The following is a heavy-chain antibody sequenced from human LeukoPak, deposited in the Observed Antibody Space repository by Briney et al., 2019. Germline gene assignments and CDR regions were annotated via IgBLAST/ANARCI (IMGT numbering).Heavy chain of an antibody. Sequence: GSLRLSCAASGFTFSSYWMHWVRQAPGKGQVWVSRINSDGSSTAYADSVKGRFTISRDNAKNTLYLQMNSLTDEDTAVYYCASPTGSYGSRIDYWGQGTLVTVSS. CDR3: ASPTGSYGSRIDY. D-gene: IGHD1-26*01. CDR1: GFTFSSYW. V-gene: IGHV3-74*01. J-gene: IGHJ4*02. CDR2: INSDGSST.